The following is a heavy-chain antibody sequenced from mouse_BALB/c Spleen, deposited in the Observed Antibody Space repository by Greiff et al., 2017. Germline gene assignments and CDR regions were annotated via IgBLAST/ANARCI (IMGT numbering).Heavy chain of an antibody. CDR1: GFTFSSYA. CDR2: ISSGGST. CDR3: ARRDYYGTIDY. D-gene: IGHD1-1*01. V-gene: IGHV5-6-5*01. Sequence: EVQLVESGGGLVKPGGSLKLSCAASGFTFSSYAMSWVRQTPEKRLEWVASISSGGSTYYPDSVKGRFTISRDNARNILYLQMSSLRSEDTAMYYCARRDYYGTIDYWGQGTTLTVSA. J-gene: IGHJ2*01.